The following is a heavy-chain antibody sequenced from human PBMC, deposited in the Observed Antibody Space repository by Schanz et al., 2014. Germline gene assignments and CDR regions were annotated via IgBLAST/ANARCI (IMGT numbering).Heavy chain of an antibody. CDR2: ISGSGGST. Sequence: EVQLLESGGGLVQPGRSLRLSCAVSGFTFSTYAMSWVRQAPGKGLEWVSAISGSGGSTYYADSVKGRFTISRDNSKNTLYLQMNSLRAEDTAVYYCARPRCDYGEVDYWGQGTLVTVSS. D-gene: IGHD4-17*01. CDR3: ARPRCDYGEVDY. J-gene: IGHJ4*02. V-gene: IGHV3-23*01. CDR1: GFTFSTYA.